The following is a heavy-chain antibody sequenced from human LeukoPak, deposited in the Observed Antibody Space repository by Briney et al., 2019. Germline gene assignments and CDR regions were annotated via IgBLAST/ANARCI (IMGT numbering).Heavy chain of an antibody. J-gene: IGHJ4*02. D-gene: IGHD3-9*01. V-gene: IGHV3-21*01. CDR3: ARATTYDILTGFSDY. CDR1: GFTFSTYE. Sequence: GGSLRLSCSASGFTFSTYEMNWVRQAPGEGLEWISSISSSSSYIYYADSVKGRFTISRDNAKKSLYLQMNSLRAEDTAVYYCARATTYDILTGFSDYWGQGTLVTVSS. CDR2: ISSSSSYI.